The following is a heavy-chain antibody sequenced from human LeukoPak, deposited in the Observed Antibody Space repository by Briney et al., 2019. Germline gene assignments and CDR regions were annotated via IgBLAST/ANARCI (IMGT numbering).Heavy chain of an antibody. CDR1: GFTFSSYE. CDR2: ISSGGSTI. CDR3: AREREPGTTDY. Sequence: GGSLRLSCAASGFTFSSYEMNWVRQAPGKGLEWVSYISSGGSTIYYVDSVKGRFTISRDNAQKSLYLQMNSLRAEDTAVYYCAREREPGTTDYWGQGTLVTVSS. J-gene: IGHJ4*02. D-gene: IGHD1-26*01. V-gene: IGHV3-48*03.